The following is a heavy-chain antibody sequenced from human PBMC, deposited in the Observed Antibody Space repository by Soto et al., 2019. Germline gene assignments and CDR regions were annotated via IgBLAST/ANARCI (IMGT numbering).Heavy chain of an antibody. CDR1: GGSIDNSRYY. Sequence: QLQLRESGPGLLNPSETLSLTCTVSGGSIDNSRYYWGWVRQSPGMRLEWIGNVFHYGATYYNPSFLNRITVAADKSKNHFSPKKTSVTAADTAVFYCGKMSAIHSDFDYWGQGVLVSVSS. J-gene: IGHJ4*02. D-gene: IGHD3-3*01. CDR2: VFHYGAT. V-gene: IGHV4-39*02. CDR3: GKMSAIHSDFDY.